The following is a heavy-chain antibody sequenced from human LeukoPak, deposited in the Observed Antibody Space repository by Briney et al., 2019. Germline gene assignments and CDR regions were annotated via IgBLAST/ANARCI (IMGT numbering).Heavy chain of an antibody. Sequence: SETLSLTCTVSGGSISSYYWSWIRQTPGKGLEWIGYIYYSGSTNYNPSLKSRVTISVDTSKNQFSLKLSSVTAADTAVYYCARKSGYSSGWYPFDYWGQGTLVTVSS. CDR2: IYYSGST. J-gene: IGHJ4*02. CDR3: ARKSGYSSGWYPFDY. V-gene: IGHV4-59*01. D-gene: IGHD6-19*01. CDR1: GGSISSYY.